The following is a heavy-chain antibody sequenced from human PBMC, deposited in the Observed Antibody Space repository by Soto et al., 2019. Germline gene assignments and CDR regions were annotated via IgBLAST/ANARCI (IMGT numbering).Heavy chain of an antibody. J-gene: IGHJ5*02. CDR3: AREWNPLNWFDP. Sequence: EVQLVESGGGLVQPGGSLRLSCAASRFTFSSYSMNWVRQAPGKGLEWVSYISSSSSTIYYADSVKGRFTISRDNAKNSLYLQMNSLRDEDTAVYYCAREWNPLNWFDPWGQGTLVTVSS. D-gene: IGHD1-1*01. CDR2: ISSSSSTI. V-gene: IGHV3-48*02. CDR1: RFTFSSYS.